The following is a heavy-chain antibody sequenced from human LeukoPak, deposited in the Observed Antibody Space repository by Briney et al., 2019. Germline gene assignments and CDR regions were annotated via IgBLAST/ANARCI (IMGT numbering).Heavy chain of an antibody. CDR3: ANEGIAAAVNRYYFDY. CDR1: GFTLSSYG. CDR2: IRYDGSNK. Sequence: GGSLSFYCAASGFTLSSYGMHWVRQAPGKGLEWVAFIRYDGSNKYYADSVKGCFTMSRDNSKNTLYVQMNSLRAEDTAVYYCANEGIAAAVNRYYFDYWGQGTLVTVSS. D-gene: IGHD6-13*01. V-gene: IGHV3-30*02. J-gene: IGHJ4*02.